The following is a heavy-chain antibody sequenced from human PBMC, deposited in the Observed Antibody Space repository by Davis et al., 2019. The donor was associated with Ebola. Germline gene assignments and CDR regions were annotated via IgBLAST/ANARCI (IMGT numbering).Heavy chain of an antibody. D-gene: IGHD3-16*01. Sequence: PGGSLRLSCAASGFTFSNYAMHWVRQAPGQGLEWVANIRQDGSEKHYVDSVKGRFTISRDNAKNSLYLQMNSLRAEDTAVYYCAREAVWRFDPWGQGTLVTVSS. CDR3: AREAVWRFDP. CDR1: GFTFSNYA. CDR2: IRQDGSEK. V-gene: IGHV3-7*03. J-gene: IGHJ5*02.